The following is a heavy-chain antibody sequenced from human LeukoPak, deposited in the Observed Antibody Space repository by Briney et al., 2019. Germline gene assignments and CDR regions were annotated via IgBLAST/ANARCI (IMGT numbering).Heavy chain of an antibody. D-gene: IGHD3-16*01. J-gene: IGHJ4*02. Sequence: PGGSLRLSCAASGFTFSSYAMSWVRQAPEKGLEWVSAISGNGDITYYADTLKGRFSGSRDNSKNTLYLQLNSLRAEDTAVYYCAKDLRGTFGSRGPFEYWGQGTLVTVSS. CDR3: AKDLRGTFGSRGPFEY. V-gene: IGHV3-23*01. CDR1: GFTFSSYA. CDR2: ISGNGDIT.